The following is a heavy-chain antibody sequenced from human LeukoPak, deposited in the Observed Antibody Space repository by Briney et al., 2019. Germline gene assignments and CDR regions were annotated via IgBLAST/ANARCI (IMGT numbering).Heavy chain of an antibody. V-gene: IGHV3-74*01. CDR1: GFTFSSYW. Sequence: GSLRLSCAASGFTFSSYWMHWVRQAPGKGLVWVSRINSDGSSTSYADSVKGRFTISRDNAKNTLYLQMNSLRAEDTAVYYCARRGIAAAGTSDGFDPWGQGTLVTVSS. J-gene: IGHJ5*02. CDR3: ARRGIAAAGTSDGFDP. CDR2: INSDGSST. D-gene: IGHD6-13*01.